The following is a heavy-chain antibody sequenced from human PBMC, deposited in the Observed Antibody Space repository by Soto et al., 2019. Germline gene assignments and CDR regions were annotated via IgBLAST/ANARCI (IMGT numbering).Heavy chain of an antibody. CDR3: AREVLCTRYFDY. J-gene: IGHJ4*02. V-gene: IGHV3-30-3*01. Sequence: QVQLVESGGGVVQPGRSLRLSCAASGFIFSNYVMYWVRQAPGKGLEWVAFMSYDGTTKSYADSVKSRFTISRDNSQNTLYLQMNSLRPEDTGVYYCAREVLCTRYFDYWGEGTLVTVSS. D-gene: IGHD3-10*02. CDR1: GFIFSNYV. CDR2: MSYDGTTK.